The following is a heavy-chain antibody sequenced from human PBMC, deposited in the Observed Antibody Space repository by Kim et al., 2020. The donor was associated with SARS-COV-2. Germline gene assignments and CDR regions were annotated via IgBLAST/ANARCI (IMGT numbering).Heavy chain of an antibody. V-gene: IGHV1-46*01. CDR2: IDPSGGLK. D-gene: IGHD6-6*01. Sequence: ASVKVSCKASGYTFTTYFIHWVRHAPGQGLEWMGVIDPSGGLKTYAHKFKGRVTMTRDTSTSTVYMELRSLRFEDRALYYCASLSTSSSVGAFDVWGQGTAVTVSS. CDR3: ASLSTSSSVGAFDV. J-gene: IGHJ3*01. CDR1: GYTFTTYF.